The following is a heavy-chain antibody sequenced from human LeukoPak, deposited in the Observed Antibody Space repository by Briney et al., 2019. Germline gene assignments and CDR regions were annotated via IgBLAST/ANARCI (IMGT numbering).Heavy chain of an antibody. Sequence: SVKVSCKASGYTFTSYDINWVRQATGQGLEWMGWMNPNSGNTGYAQKFQGRVTMTRNTSISTAYMELSSLRSEDTAVYYCARAAAALDITTKHDAFDIWGQGTMVTVSS. D-gene: IGHD3-9*01. V-gene: IGHV1-8*01. CDR1: GYTFTSYD. J-gene: IGHJ3*02. CDR3: ARAAAALDITTKHDAFDI. CDR2: MNPNSGNT.